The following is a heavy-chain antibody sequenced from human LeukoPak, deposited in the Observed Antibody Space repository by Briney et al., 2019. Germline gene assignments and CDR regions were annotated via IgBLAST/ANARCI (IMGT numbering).Heavy chain of an antibody. CDR2: IYYSGST. V-gene: IGHV4-59*01. CDR3: ARCLYYYGSGSSTPPFDY. J-gene: IGHJ4*02. CDR1: GGSISSYY. Sequence: SETLSLTCTVSGGSISSYYWSWIRQPPGKGLEWIGYIYYSGSTNYNPSLKSRVTISVDTSKNQFSLKLSSVTAADTAVYYCARCLYYYGSGSSTPPFDYWGQGTLVTVSS. D-gene: IGHD3-10*01.